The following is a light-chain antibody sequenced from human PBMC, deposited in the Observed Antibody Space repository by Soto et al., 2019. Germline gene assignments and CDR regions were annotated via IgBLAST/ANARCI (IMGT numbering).Light chain of an antibody. J-gene: IGLJ2*01. CDR1: SSNVGSNT. CDR3: AAWDDSLNASV. V-gene: IGLV1-44*01. CDR2: SNN. Sequence: QSVLTQPPSASGAPGQRVTISCSGSSSNVGSNTVSWYQQFQGTAPKLLIHSNNKRPSGVPDRFSGSKSGTSASLAISGPQSEDEADYYCAAWDDSLNASVFGGGTKLTVL.